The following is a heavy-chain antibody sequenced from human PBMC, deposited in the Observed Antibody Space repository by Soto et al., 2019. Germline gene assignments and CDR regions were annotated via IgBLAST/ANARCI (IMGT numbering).Heavy chain of an antibody. Sequence: GESLKISCKGSGYSFTSYWIGWVRQMPGKGLEWMGIIYPGDSDTRYSPSFQGQVTISADKSISTAYLQWSSLKASDTAMYYCARRYCSSTSCYPSNYYGMVVWGQGTTVTVSS. V-gene: IGHV5-51*01. J-gene: IGHJ6*02. CDR3: ARRYCSSTSCYPSNYYGMVV. CDR1: GYSFTSYW. D-gene: IGHD2-2*01. CDR2: IYPGDSDT.